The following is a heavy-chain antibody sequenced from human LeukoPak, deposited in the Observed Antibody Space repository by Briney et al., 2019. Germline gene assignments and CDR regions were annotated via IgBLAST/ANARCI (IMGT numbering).Heavy chain of an antibody. D-gene: IGHD6-13*01. J-gene: IGHJ4*02. CDR2: INPHSGGT. Sequence: ASVKASCKASGYTFTGYYMHWVRQAPGQGLQWMGWINPHSGGTNYAQKFQGRVTMTRDTSISTAYMELSRLRSDDTAVYYCAREAIAAAGTTSDYWGQGTLVTVSS. CDR1: GYTFTGYY. CDR3: AREAIAAAGTTSDY. V-gene: IGHV1-2*02.